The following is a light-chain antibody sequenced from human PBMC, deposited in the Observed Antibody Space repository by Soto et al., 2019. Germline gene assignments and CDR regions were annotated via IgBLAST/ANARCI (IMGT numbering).Light chain of an antibody. J-gene: IGKJ5*01. CDR3: QQYHDLPSIT. V-gene: IGKV1-33*01. CDR2: GAA. CDR1: HDIGNS. Sequence: DVQMTQSPSSLSASVGDRVTITCQASHDIGNSLNWYQQKPGEPPKLLIYGAAHPEAGVPLRFSGSGSGTHFTFTIARMEPEDIATYSCQQYHDLPSITFGQGTRPEIK.